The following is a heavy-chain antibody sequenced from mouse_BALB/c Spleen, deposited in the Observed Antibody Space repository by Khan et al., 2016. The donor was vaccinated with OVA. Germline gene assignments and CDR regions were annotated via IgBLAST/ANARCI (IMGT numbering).Heavy chain of an antibody. CDR3: ARAYYGNYREAMDY. V-gene: IGHV2-6-7*01. D-gene: IGHD2-10*01. CDR2: IWGYGST. Sequence: QMQLEESGPGLVAPSQSLSITCTVSGFSLNGYGVNWVRQPPGKGLEWLGIIWGYGSTDSNSVLKSRLSISKDKSKSQVFLKMNSLQTDDTAMYYCARAYYGNYREAMDYWGQGTSVTVSS. J-gene: IGHJ4*01. CDR1: GFSLNGYG.